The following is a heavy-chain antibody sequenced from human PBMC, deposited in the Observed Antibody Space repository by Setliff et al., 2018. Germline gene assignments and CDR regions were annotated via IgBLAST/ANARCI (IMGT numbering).Heavy chain of an antibody. CDR3: ARGTYANSWARFDF. CDR2: IYRNGDT. Sequence: PSETLSLTCAVSDDSTRNNNYFWAWIRQPPGKGLEWIGFIYRNGDTHYSPSLKSRVSLSVDTSKRQVSLKLNTATAADTAVYYCARGTYANSWARFDFWGRGTLVTVSS. V-gene: IGHV4-30-4*08. D-gene: IGHD2-15*01. CDR1: DDSTRNNNYF. J-gene: IGHJ4*01.